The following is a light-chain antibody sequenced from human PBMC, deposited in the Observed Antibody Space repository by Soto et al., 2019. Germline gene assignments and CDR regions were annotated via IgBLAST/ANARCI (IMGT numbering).Light chain of an antibody. CDR1: SNDGGGYNF. Sequence: QSALTQPRSVSGSPGQSVTISCTGTSNDGGGYNFVSWYQEHPGKVPKLFIYDVSRRPSGVPDRFSGSKSGNTASLTISGRQAEEEADYYCSSYAGSYTLVFGGGTKVTVL. J-gene: IGLJ2*01. V-gene: IGLV2-11*01. CDR2: DVS. CDR3: SSYAGSYTLV.